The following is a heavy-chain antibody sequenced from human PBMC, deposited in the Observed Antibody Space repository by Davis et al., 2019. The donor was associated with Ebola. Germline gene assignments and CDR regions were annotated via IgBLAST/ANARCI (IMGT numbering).Heavy chain of an antibody. Sequence: ASVTVSCKASGYTFTSYGISWVRQAPGQGLEWMGWISAYNGNTNYAQKLQGRVTMTTDTSTSTAYMELRSLRSDDTAVYYCARDRSYDYSNYGWFDPWGQGTLVTVSS. CDR3: ARDRSYDYSNYGWFDP. CDR2: ISAYNGNT. D-gene: IGHD4-11*01. J-gene: IGHJ5*02. CDR1: GYTFTSYG. V-gene: IGHV1-18*01.